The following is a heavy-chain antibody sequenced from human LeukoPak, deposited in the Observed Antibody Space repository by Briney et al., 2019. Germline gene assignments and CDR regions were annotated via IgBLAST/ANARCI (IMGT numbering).Heavy chain of an antibody. Sequence: PSETLSLICAVYGGSFSGYYWSWIRQPPGKGLEWIGEINHSGSTNYNPSLKSLVIISVDTSKHQFSLKLSSVTAADTAVYYCASSSLAHAGQFDYWGQGTLVTVSS. V-gene: IGHV4-34*01. D-gene: IGHD6-6*01. CDR2: INHSGST. CDR3: ASSSLAHAGQFDY. J-gene: IGHJ4*02. CDR1: GGSFSGYY.